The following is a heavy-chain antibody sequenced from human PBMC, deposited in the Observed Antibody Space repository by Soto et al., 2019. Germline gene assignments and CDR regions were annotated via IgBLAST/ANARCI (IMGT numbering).Heavy chain of an antibody. J-gene: IGHJ4*02. D-gene: IGHD2-8*02. Sequence: HEHLVQPGAEVKRPGASLKVSCKASGYSFTGYYIHWVRQAPGQGLEWMGWMNPDSGATNYAQNCQGRVALLIDTSISTASMELTSLTSDDTAVYYCVRGDYGTGGYPFPYFDYWGQGTLVIVSS. V-gene: IGHV1-2*02. CDR3: VRGDYGTGGYPFPYFDY. CDR2: MNPDSGAT. CDR1: GYSFTGYY.